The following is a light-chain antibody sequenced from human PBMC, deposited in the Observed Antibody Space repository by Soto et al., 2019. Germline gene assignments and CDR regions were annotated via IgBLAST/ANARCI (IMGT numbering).Light chain of an antibody. CDR3: QQLSSYPLT. Sequence: IQLTQSPSSLSASVGDRVTITCRASQGIASYLAWYLQKPGKAPKLLISAASTLHSGVPSRFSGSGSGTDFTLTISSLQPEDFATYYCQQLSSYPLTFCGGTKVEIK. CDR2: AAS. J-gene: IGKJ4*01. V-gene: IGKV1-9*01. CDR1: QGIASY.